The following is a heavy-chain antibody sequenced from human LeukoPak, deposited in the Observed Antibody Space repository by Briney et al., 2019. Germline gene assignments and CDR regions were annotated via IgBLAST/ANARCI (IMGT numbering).Heavy chain of an antibody. V-gene: IGHV1-18*01. Sequence: ASVKVSCKASGYTFSSYGISWVRRAPGQGLEWMGWISTYNGNTNYAQKLQGRVTMTTDTSTSTAYMELRSLRSDDTAVYYCARDPPYYYDSSGYPSYYYGMDVWGQGTTVTVSS. CDR3: ARDPPYYYDSSGYPSYYYGMDV. J-gene: IGHJ6*02. D-gene: IGHD3-22*01. CDR1: GYTFSSYG. CDR2: ISTYNGNT.